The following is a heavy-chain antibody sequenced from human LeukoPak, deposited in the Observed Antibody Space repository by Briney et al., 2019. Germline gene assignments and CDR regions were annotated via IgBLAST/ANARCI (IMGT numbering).Heavy chain of an antibody. D-gene: IGHD3-3*01. CDR1: GGSISSSSYY. CDR3: ARASFGVVYIFDY. Sequence: PSETLSLTCTVSGGSISSSSYYWGWIRQPPGKGLEWIGSIYYSGSTYYNPSLKSRVTISVDTSKNQFSLKLSSVTAADTAVYYCARASFGVVYIFDYWGQGTLVTVSS. J-gene: IGHJ4*02. V-gene: IGHV4-39*01. CDR2: IYYSGST.